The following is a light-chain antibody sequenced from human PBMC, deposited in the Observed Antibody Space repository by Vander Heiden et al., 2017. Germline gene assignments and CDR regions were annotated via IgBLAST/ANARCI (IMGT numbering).Light chain of an antibody. CDR3: QVWTSSSDHYYV. V-gene: IGLV3-21*02. J-gene: IGLJ1*01. CDR2: GDS. Sequence: SYVLTQPPSVSVAPGQTATLTCGENNIGSKTGHWYQQKQGPAPVLVVYGDSDRPSGIPGRFSGSNSGNTATLTIRGVEAGDEADYYCQVWTSSSDHYYVFGTGTTVTVL. CDR1: NIGSKT.